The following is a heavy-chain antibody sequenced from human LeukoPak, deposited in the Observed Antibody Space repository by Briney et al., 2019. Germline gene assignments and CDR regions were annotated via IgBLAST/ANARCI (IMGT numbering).Heavy chain of an antibody. J-gene: IGHJ4*02. Sequence: SQTLSLTCAISGDSISSNSAAWTWIRQSPSRGLEWLVRTYYRSKWYTEYAVSLKSRISIHPDTAKNQFSLQLNSVTPEDTAVYYCARVSGTSWLDYWGQGTLVTVSS. CDR2: TYYRSKWYT. V-gene: IGHV6-1*01. CDR3: ARVSGTSWLDY. D-gene: IGHD6-13*01. CDR1: GDSISSNSAA.